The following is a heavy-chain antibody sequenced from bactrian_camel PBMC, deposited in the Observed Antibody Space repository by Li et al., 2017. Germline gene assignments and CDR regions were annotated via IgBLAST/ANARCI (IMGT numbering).Heavy chain of an antibody. J-gene: IGHJ4*01. CDR2: LDSDGTT. D-gene: IGHD1*01. CDR3: ATQGGVWDSCLEASYTY. V-gene: IGHV3S55*01. Sequence: VQLVESGGGSVQVGGSLRPSCSASMFTYSRLCMAWFSQTPGKEREVVASLDSDGTTEYADSVKGRFIISQDNAKNTLYLQMNSLKPEDTGMYSCATQGGVWDSCLEASYTYWGQGTQVTVS. CDR1: MFTYSRLC.